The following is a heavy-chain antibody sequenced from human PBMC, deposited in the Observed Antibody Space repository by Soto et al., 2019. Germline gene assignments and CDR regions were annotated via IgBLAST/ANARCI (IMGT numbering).Heavy chain of an antibody. CDR2: ISWNSHSI. CDR3: AKDSFRDILTGHLIFDY. J-gene: IGHJ4*02. V-gene: IGHV3-9*01. Sequence: EVQLVESGGTLVQSGRSLRLSCAAFRFTFDDYAMHWVRQAPGKGLEWVSGISWNSHSIDYADSVKGRFTISRDNAKNSLYLQMNSLRAEDTALYYCAKDSFRDILTGHLIFDYWGQGTLVTVTA. D-gene: IGHD3-9*01. CDR1: RFTFDDYA.